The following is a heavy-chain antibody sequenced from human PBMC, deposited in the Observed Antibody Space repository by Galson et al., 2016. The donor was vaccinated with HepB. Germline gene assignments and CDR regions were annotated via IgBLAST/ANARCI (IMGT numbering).Heavy chain of an antibody. V-gene: IGHV4-31*03. Sequence: LSLTCSVSGHTISNGGHYWLWIRHLPGKGLEWLGHIYYSGSTFQNPSVKGRLTISVDTSKNQFSLRLASVTAADTAVYYCARGNYFDNSRTFQDFWGQGVQVAV. CDR3: ARGNYFDNSRTFQDF. J-gene: IGHJ4*02. CDR2: IYYSGST. D-gene: IGHD3-9*01. CDR1: GHTISNGGHY.